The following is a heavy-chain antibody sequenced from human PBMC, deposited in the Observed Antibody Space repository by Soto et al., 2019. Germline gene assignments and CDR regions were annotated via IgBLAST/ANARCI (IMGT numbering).Heavy chain of an antibody. CDR2: INHSGRV. Sequence: SETLSLTCAVYGGSFSGHSWAWVRPSPGKGLEWIGDINHSGRVNYSPSLKSRVTISLDTSKNQFSLTLSAVTAADTAMYYCSTRAYDTNGYYRFDPWGQGTLVTVSS. J-gene: IGHJ5*01. V-gene: IGHV4-34*01. CDR3: STRAYDTNGYYRFDP. D-gene: IGHD3-22*01. CDR1: GGSFSGHS.